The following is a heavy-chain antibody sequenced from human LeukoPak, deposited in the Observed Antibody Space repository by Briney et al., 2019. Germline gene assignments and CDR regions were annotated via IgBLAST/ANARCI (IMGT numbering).Heavy chain of an antibody. CDR1: GFTFSSYE. D-gene: IGHD4-17*01. Sequence: GGSLRLSCAASGFTFSSYEMNSVRQAPGKGLEWVSYISSSGSTIYYADSVKGRFTISRDNAKNSLYLQMNSLRAEDTAVYHCASETYDYGDYDRPLKNDYWGQGTLVTVSS. CDR2: ISSSGSTI. J-gene: IGHJ4*02. CDR3: ASETYDYGDYDRPLKNDY. V-gene: IGHV3-48*03.